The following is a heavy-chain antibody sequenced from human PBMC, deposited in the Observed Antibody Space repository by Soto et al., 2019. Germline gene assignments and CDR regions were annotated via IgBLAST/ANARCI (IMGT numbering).Heavy chain of an antibody. CDR2: ISPMLGAA. Sequence: QVQLVQSGAEMKKPGSSVKVSCQSSGGTFNTYAMNWVRQAPGQGPEGMGDISPMLGAANYAPKFQGRVTITADESTGTSYMRLSSLTSEDTALYFCAREVQVHSPAFVYWGQGTLVTVSS. J-gene: IGHJ4*02. V-gene: IGHV1-69*19. D-gene: IGHD2-15*01. CDR3: AREVQVHSPAFVY. CDR1: GGTFNTYA.